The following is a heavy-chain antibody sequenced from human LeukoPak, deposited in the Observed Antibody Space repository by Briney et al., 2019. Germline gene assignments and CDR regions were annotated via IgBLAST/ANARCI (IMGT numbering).Heavy chain of an antibody. J-gene: IGHJ6*03. CDR2: IYHSGST. V-gene: IGHV4-4*02. Sequence: PSETLSLTCAVSGGSISSSNWWSWVRQPPGKGLEWIGEIYHSGSTNYNPSLKSRVTISVDTSKNQFSLKLSSVTAADTAVFYCARFGGSWAMDVWGKGTTVTVSS. CDR3: ARFGGSWAMDV. CDR1: GGSISSSNW. D-gene: IGHD6-13*01.